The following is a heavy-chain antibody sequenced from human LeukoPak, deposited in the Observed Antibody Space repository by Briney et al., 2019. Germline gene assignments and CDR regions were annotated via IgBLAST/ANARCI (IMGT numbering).Heavy chain of an antibody. CDR1: GFTFSSYS. CDR2: ISSSSSYI. V-gene: IGHV3-21*01. D-gene: IGHD3-22*01. Sequence: GGSLRLSCAASGFTFSSYSMNWVRQAPGKGLEWVSSISSSSSYIYYADSVKGRFTISRDNAKNSLYLQMNSLRAEDTAVYYCARDNGPYYYDSSGPPGYWGQGTLATVSS. J-gene: IGHJ4*02. CDR3: ARDNGPYYYDSSGPPGY.